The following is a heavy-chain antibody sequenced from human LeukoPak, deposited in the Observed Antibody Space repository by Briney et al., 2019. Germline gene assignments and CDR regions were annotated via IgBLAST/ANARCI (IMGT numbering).Heavy chain of an antibody. J-gene: IGHJ4*02. CDR3: TIMTHCTGGTCYSYDH. D-gene: IGHD2-15*01. CDR1: GYTFTSYG. CDR2: ISAYNGNI. V-gene: IGHV1-18*01. Sequence: ASVKVSCKTSGYTFTSYGITWVRQAPGKGLGWMGWISAYNGNIDYAQNLQGRVTMTTDTSTSTAYMELRSLRSDDTAVYYCTIMTHCTGGTCYSYDHWGQGTMVAVSS.